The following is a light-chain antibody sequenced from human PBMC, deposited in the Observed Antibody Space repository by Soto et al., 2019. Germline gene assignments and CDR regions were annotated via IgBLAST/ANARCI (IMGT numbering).Light chain of an antibody. CDR2: NNS. CDR1: SSNIGAGYG. CDR3: QSYDSSLSGWV. V-gene: IGLV1-40*01. Sequence: QAVVTQPPSVSGAPGQRVTISCTGSSSNIGAGYGVHWYQQLPGTAPKLLIYNNSNRPSGVPDRFSGSKSGTSASLAITGLQAEDEADYYCQSYDSSLSGWVFGGGTKVTVL. J-gene: IGLJ3*02.